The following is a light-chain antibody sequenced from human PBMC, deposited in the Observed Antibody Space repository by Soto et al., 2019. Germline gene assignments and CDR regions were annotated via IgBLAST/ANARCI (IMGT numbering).Light chain of an antibody. CDR1: TGAVTSGHY. CDR2: DTT. J-gene: IGLJ2*01. V-gene: IGLV7-46*01. CDR3: SLSYSDVVF. Sequence: QAVVTQEPSLTVSTGGTVTLTCGSSTGAVTSGHYPYWFQQKPGQAPRTLIYDTTNKHSWTPARFSGSLLGGKAALTLSGAQPEDEAEYYCSLSYSDVVFFGGGTKVTVL.